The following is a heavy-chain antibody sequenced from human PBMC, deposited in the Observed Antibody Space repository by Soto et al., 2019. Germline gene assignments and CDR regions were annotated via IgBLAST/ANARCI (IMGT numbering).Heavy chain of an antibody. Sequence: EVQVLESGGGLVQPGGSLRLSCATSEFTFSAYAMTWVRQAPGEGLEWVSSISGSGGGTSYADSVKGRFSISRDNSKNTLYLRMTSLRVEDTAVYYCTRDPNGDHIGAFDFWGQGILVTVSS. J-gene: IGHJ3*01. V-gene: IGHV3-23*01. CDR3: TRDPNGDHIGAFDF. CDR2: ISGSGGGT. CDR1: EFTFSAYA. D-gene: IGHD4-17*01.